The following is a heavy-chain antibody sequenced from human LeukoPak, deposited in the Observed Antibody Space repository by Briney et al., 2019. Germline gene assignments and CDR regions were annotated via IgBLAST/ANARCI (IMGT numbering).Heavy chain of an antibody. CDR3: ARGSYGLGSSLGDYYYYYGMDV. CDR1: GYTFTSYG. D-gene: IGHD3-10*01. J-gene: IGHJ6*02. CDR2: ISAYNGNT. V-gene: IGHV1-18*01. Sequence: ASVKVSCKASGYTFTSYGISWVRQAPGQGLEWKGWISAYNGNTNYARKLQGRVTMTTDTSTSTAYLEQSRVRSDDTAVYCCARGSYGLGSSLGDYYYYYGMDVWGQETTVTVSS.